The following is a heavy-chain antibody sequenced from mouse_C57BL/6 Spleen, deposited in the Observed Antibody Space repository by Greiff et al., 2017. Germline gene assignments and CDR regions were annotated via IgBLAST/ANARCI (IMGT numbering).Heavy chain of an antibody. J-gene: IGHJ4*01. D-gene: IGHD1-1*01. V-gene: IGHV10-1*01. CDR1: GFSFNTYA. Sequence: EVQGVESGGGLVQPKGSLKLSCAASGFSFNTYAMHWVRQAPGKGLEWVARIRSKSNNYATYYADSVKDRFTISRDDSESMLYLQMNNLKTEDTAMYYCVRSYGSSLYYAMDYWGQGTSVTVSS. CDR2: IRSKSNNYAT. CDR3: VRSYGSSLYYAMDY.